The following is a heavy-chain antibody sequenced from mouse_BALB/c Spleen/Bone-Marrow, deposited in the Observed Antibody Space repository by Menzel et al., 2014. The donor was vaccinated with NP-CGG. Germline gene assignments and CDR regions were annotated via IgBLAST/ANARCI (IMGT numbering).Heavy chain of an antibody. J-gene: IGHJ1*01. Sequence: EVKLMESGGGLVQPGGSLKLSCAASGFDFSRYWMSWVRQAPGKGLEWIGEINPDSSTINYTPSLKDKFIISRDNAKNTLFLQMSKVRSEDPALYYCARPWDWYFDVWGAGTTFPVSS. D-gene: IGHD4-1*01. V-gene: IGHV4-1*02. CDR2: INPDSSTI. CDR1: GFDFSRYW. CDR3: ARPWDWYFDV.